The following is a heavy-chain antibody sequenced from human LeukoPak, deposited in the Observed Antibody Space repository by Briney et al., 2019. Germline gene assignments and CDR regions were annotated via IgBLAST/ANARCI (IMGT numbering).Heavy chain of an antibody. J-gene: IGHJ5*02. CDR3: ARFLQMTVVGPTGWFDP. CDR1: GSSFTSYW. V-gene: IGHV5-51*01. Sequence: PGESLKISCKGSGSSFTSYWIGCVRQMPGKGLEWMAIIYPGDSDTRYRPSFQGQVTISADESISTAYLQWSSLKASDTAMYYCARFLQMTVVGPTGWFDPWGQGTLVTVSS. D-gene: IGHD6-19*01. CDR2: IYPGDSDT.